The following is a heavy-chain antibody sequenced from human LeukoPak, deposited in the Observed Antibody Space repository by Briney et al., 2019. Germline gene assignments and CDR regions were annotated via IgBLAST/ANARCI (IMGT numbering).Heavy chain of an antibody. CDR3: AEEGYCSGGSCYY. Sequence: ASVKVSCKASGYTFTGYYMHWVRQAPGQGLEWMGWINPNSGVTNYAQKFQGRVTMTRDTSISTAYMELSRLRSDDTAVYYCAEEGYCSGGSCYYWGQGTLVTVSS. CDR2: INPNSGVT. D-gene: IGHD2-15*01. J-gene: IGHJ4*02. V-gene: IGHV1-2*02. CDR1: GYTFTGYY.